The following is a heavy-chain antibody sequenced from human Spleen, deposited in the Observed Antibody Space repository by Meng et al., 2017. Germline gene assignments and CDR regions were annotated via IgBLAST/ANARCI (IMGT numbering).Heavy chain of an antibody. J-gene: IGHJ4*02. CDR1: GGTFSSYA. Sequence: SVNVSCKASGGTFSSYAISWVRQAPGQGLEWVGGIIPIFGTANYAQKFQGRVTITTDESTSTAYMELSSLRSEDTAVYYCAASTYYYDSSGYAGLDYWGQGTLVTVSS. D-gene: IGHD3-22*01. V-gene: IGHV1-69*05. CDR3: AASTYYYDSSGYAGLDY. CDR2: IIPIFGTA.